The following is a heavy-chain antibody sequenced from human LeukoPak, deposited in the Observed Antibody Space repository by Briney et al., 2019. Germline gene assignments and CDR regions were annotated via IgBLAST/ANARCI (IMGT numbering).Heavy chain of an antibody. CDR2: IYYRGST. J-gene: IGHJ4*02. CDR3: ARSGSGSVDY. CDR1: GGSITGYY. Sequence: SETLSLTCTVSGGSITGYYWSWIRQPPGKGPEWIGYIYYRGSTNYSPSLKTLVTISVDTSKNQFSLKLNSVTAADTAVYYCARSGSGSVDYWGQGTLVTVSS. V-gene: IGHV4-59*12. D-gene: IGHD3-22*01.